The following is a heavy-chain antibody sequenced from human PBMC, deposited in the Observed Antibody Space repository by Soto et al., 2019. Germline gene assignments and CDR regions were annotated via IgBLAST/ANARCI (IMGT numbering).Heavy chain of an antibody. J-gene: IGHJ4*02. V-gene: IGHV4-34*01. CDR1: GGSFSGYY. D-gene: IGHD3-16*02. CDR2: INHILST. CDR3: AXAPPITFGGVIVNRNYFDY. Sequence: SETLSLTCAVYGGSFSGYYWSWIRQPPVNGLEFIGEINHILSTNYNPSLKSRFTISLYTSKNHFSLKLISFTAAYTSVYYCAXAPPITFGGVIVNRNYFDYWGQGTLVTVSS.